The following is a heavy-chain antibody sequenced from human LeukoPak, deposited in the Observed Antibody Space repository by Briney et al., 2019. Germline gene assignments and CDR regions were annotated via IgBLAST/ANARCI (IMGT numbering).Heavy chain of an antibody. CDR2: ITAYNGNT. CDR1: GYTFTSYG. V-gene: IGHV1-18*01. J-gene: IGHJ4*02. Sequence: ASVKVSCKASGYTFTSYGITWVRQAPGQGLEWMGLITAYNGNTIHAQKFQGRVTMTTDTSTSTAYMELRSLRSDDTAVYYCARATDILSYWGQGTLVTVSS. CDR3: ARATDILSY.